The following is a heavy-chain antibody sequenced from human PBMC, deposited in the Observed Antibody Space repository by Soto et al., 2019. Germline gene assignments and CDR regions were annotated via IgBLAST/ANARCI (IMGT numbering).Heavy chain of an antibody. V-gene: IGHV1-8*01. CDR3: ATFSTASSGLLSYYYYGMDV. CDR2: MNPNSGNT. Sequence: ASVKVSCKASGYTFTSYDINWVRQATGQGLEWMGWMNPNSGNTGYSQKFQGRVTMTRNTSISTAYMELSSLRSEDTAVYYCATFSTASSGLLSYYYYGMDVWGQGTTVTVSS. CDR1: GYTFTSYD. D-gene: IGHD6-19*01. J-gene: IGHJ6*02.